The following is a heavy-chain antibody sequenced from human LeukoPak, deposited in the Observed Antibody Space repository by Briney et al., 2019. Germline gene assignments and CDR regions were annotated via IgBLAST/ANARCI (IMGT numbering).Heavy chain of an antibody. CDR2: IIPIFGTA. V-gene: IGHV1-69*06. CDR3: ASNSVRGYSYGYVSYYYYMDV. D-gene: IGHD5-18*01. J-gene: IGHJ6*03. CDR1: GGTFSSYA. Sequence: SVKVSCKASGGTFSSYAISWVRQAPGQGLELMGGIIPIFGTANYAQKFQGRVTITADKSTSTAYMELSSLRSEDTAVYYCASNSVRGYSYGYVSYYYYMDVWGKGTTVTVSS.